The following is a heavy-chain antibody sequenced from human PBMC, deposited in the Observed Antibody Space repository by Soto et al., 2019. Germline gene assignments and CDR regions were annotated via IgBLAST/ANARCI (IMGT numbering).Heavy chain of an antibody. D-gene: IGHD3-22*01. CDR1: GFTFSSYA. V-gene: IGHV3-30-3*01. CDR3: AREREIVVVALDY. J-gene: IGHJ4*02. Sequence: QVQLVESGGGVVQPGRSLRLSCAASGFTFSSYAMHWVRQAPGKGLEWVAVISYDGSNKYYADSVKGRFTISRDNSKNTLYLQMNSLRAEDTAVYYCAREREIVVVALDYWGQGTLVTVSS. CDR2: ISYDGSNK.